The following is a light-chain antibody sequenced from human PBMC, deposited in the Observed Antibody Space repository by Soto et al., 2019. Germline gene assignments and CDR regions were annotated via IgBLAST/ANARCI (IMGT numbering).Light chain of an antibody. CDR1: TSDVGSYDL. CDR3: CSYAGSSTPVV. Sequence: QSVLTQPASVSGSPGQSITISCTGTTSDVGSYDLVSWYQQHPGKAPKLMIYEGSKRPSGVSNRFSGSKSGNTASLTISGLQSEDDADYYSCSYAGSSTPVVFGGGTKLTVL. CDR2: EGS. J-gene: IGLJ2*01. V-gene: IGLV2-23*01.